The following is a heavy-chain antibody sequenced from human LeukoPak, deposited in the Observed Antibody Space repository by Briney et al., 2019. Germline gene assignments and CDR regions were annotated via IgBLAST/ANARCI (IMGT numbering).Heavy chain of an antibody. CDR2: INPNSGGT. CDR1: GYTFTGYN. D-gene: IGHD2-2*01. Sequence: EASVKVSCKASGYTFTGYNMHRVRQAPGQGLEWMGWINPNSGGTNYAQKFQGRVTMTRDTSISTAYMELSRLRSDDTAVYYCAREGAECSSTSCYYYFDYWGQGTLVTVSS. J-gene: IGHJ4*02. V-gene: IGHV1-2*02. CDR3: AREGAECSSTSCYYYFDY.